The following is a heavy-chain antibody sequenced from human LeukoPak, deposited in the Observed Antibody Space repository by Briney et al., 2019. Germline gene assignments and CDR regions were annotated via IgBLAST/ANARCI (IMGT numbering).Heavy chain of an antibody. V-gene: IGHV3-73*01. Sequence: GGSLRLSCAASGFTFSGSAMHWVRQASGKGLEWVGRIRSKANSYATAYAASVKGRFTISRDNSKNTLYLQMNSLRAEDTAVYYCAKALEDYYDSSGYLDYWGQGTLVTVSS. J-gene: IGHJ4*02. CDR2: IRSKANSYAT. CDR1: GFTFSGSA. D-gene: IGHD3-22*01. CDR3: AKALEDYYDSSGYLDY.